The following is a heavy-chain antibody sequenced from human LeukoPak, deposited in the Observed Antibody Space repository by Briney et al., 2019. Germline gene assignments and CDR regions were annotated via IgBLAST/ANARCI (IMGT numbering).Heavy chain of an antibody. J-gene: IGHJ5*02. V-gene: IGHV3-23*01. CDR1: GFTVSDYS. Sequence: GGSLRLSCAASGFTVSDYSMSWVRQAPGKGLEWVSAISGSGGSTYYADSVKGRFTISRDNSKNTLYLQMNSLRAEDTAVYYCARAEPRWFDPWGQGILVTVSS. CDR2: ISGSGGST. CDR3: ARAEPRWFDP. D-gene: IGHD1-14*01.